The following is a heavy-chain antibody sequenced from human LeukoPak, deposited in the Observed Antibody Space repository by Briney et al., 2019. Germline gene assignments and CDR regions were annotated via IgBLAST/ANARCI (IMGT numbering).Heavy chain of an antibody. Sequence: SGGSLRLSCAASGFTFSSYWMSWVRQAPGKGLEWVANMKQDGSEKYYVDSVKGRFTISRDNAKNSLYLQMNSLRAEDTAVYYCARAGLTYYDFWSGYPYYMDVWGKGTTVTVS. CDR1: GFTFSSYW. D-gene: IGHD3-3*01. CDR3: ARAGLTYYDFWSGYPYYMDV. V-gene: IGHV3-7*01. CDR2: MKQDGSEK. J-gene: IGHJ6*03.